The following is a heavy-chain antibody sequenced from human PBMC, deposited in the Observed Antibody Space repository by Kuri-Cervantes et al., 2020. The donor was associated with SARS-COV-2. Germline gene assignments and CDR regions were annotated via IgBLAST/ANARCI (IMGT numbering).Heavy chain of an antibody. CDR1: GFNFSRTD. Sequence: GESLKISCAVSGFNFSRTDMHWVRQAPGKGLEWVAFISNGGKKIKYMASGTGRFTISRDNSQDTLYLQMESLTNEDTAIYFCAKDRVGVHDFWGQGTLVTVSS. CDR3: AKDRVGVHDF. D-gene: IGHD2-21*01. CDR2: ISNGGKKI. J-gene: IGHJ4*02. V-gene: IGHV3-30*18.